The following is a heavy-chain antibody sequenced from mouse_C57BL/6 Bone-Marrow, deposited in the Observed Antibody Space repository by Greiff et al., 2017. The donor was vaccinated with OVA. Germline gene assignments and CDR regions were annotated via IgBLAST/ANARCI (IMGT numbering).Heavy chain of an antibody. Sequence: EVQLQESGAELVKPGASVKLSCTASGFNIKDYYMHWVKQRTEQGLEWIGRIDPEDGETQYAPKVQGKATITADTSSNTAYLQLSSLTSEDTAVYYCARRSNFDYWGQGTTLTVSS. V-gene: IGHV14-2*01. CDR2: IDPEDGET. J-gene: IGHJ2*01. CDR1: GFNIKDYY. D-gene: IGHD5-1*01. CDR3: ARRSNFDY.